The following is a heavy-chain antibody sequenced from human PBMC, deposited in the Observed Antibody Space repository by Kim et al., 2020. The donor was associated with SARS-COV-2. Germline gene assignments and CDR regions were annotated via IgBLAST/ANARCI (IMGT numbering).Heavy chain of an antibody. CDR3: ARGPLDIPAANTLAY. Sequence: DSVEGRFTIYRDNAQNSLYLQMNSLRDEDTAVYYCARGPLDIPAANTLAYWGQGTLVTVSS. D-gene: IGHD6-13*01. J-gene: IGHJ4*02. V-gene: IGHV3-48*02.